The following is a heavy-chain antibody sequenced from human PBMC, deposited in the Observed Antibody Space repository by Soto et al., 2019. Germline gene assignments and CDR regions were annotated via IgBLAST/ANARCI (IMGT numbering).Heavy chain of an antibody. CDR2: IYYRGST. D-gene: IGHD3-10*01. J-gene: IGHJ3*02. CDR1: GGSLSGYY. CDR3: ARRYGSAFDI. Sequence: SETLSLTCTVSGGSLSGYYWSWIRQPPGKGLEWIGYIYYRGSTNYNPSLKSRVTISVDTSKNQFSLKLTSVTAADTAVYYCARRYGSAFDIWGQGTMVTVSS. V-gene: IGHV4-59*01.